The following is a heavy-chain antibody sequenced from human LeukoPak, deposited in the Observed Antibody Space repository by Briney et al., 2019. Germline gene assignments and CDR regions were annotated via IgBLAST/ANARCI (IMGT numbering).Heavy chain of an antibody. CDR3: ASVNPGDYYYGMDV. CDR2: FYYSGST. J-gene: IGHJ6*02. V-gene: IGHV4-31*03. CDR1: GGFISSSSYY. Sequence: SETLSLTCTVSGGFISSSSYYWGWIRQHPGKGLEWIGYFYYSGSTYYNPSLKSRVTISVDTPKNQFSLKLSSVTATDTAMYYCASVNPGDYYYGMDVWGPGTTVTVSS. D-gene: IGHD3-10*01.